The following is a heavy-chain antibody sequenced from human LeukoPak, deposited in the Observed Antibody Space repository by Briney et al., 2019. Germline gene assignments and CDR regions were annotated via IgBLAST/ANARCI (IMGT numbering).Heavy chain of an antibody. D-gene: IGHD3-22*01. J-gene: IGHJ6*03. Sequence: ASVKVSCKASGYTFTSHGIIWVRQAPGQGLEGMGWISAYNGNTKYAQKVQGRVTMTTDTPTSAPYIAPSRQRDDHRPVYYCAREVPADSSGYYYYYYYYMDVWGKGTTVTISS. V-gene: IGHV1-18*01. CDR1: GYTFTSHG. CDR3: AREVPADSSGYYYYYYYYMDV. CDR2: ISAYNGNT.